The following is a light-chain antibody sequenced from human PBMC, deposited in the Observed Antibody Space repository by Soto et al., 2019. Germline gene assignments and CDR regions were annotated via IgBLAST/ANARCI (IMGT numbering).Light chain of an antibody. J-gene: IGLJ2*01. CDR3: SSYTTISTVV. CDR1: NSDVGGYNY. CDR2: DVY. Sequence: QSALTQPASISGSPGQSITISCTGTNSDVGGYNYVSWYQQYPGKAPKLMIYDVYNRPSGVSYRFSGSKSGKTASLTISGLQAEDEADYYCSSYTTISTVVFGGGTKLTVL. V-gene: IGLV2-14*01.